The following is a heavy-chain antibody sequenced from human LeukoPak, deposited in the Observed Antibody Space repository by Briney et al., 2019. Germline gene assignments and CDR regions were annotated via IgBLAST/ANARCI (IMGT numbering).Heavy chain of an antibody. CDR1: GFTFSDYW. D-gene: IGHD6-19*01. CDR2: INSDGSDR. J-gene: IGHJ4*02. CDR3: ARGYRGAVPDPEGDS. Sequence: GGSLRLSCAASGFTFSDYWMHWVRQAPGKGLVWVSRINSDGSDRSHADSVKGRFTISRDNAKNTLYLQMNSLRVEDTAVYYCARGYRGAVPDPEGDSWGQGTLVTVPS. V-gene: IGHV3-74*01.